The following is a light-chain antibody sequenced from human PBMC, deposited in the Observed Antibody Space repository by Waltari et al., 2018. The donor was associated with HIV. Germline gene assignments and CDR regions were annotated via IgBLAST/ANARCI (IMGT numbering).Light chain of an antibody. V-gene: IGLV3-21*01. CDR3: QVWDTNTDQYVI. CDR1: NLGSKS. Sequence: SYVLTQPPSVSVAPGTTARITCGGENLGSKSVNCSQKQPGQAPVMVIYHDTDRPSGIPDRFSGSNSEDTATLTIRRVEAGDEADYFCQVWDTNTDQYVIFGGGTNLAV. CDR2: HDT. J-gene: IGLJ2*01.